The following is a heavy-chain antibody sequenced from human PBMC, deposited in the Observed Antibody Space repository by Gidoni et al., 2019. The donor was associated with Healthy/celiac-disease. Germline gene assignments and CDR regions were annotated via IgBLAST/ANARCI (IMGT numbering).Heavy chain of an antibody. D-gene: IGHD3-16*02. CDR1: GFTFSSYA. V-gene: IGHV3-23*01. Sequence: EVQLLESGGGLVQPGGSLRLSCAASGFTFSSYAMSWVRQAPGKGLEWVSAISGSGGSTYYADSVKGRFTISRDNSKNTLYLQMNSLRAEDTAVYYCAKDSRKGNMITFGGVILDYWGQGTLVTVSS. CDR3: AKDSRKGNMITFGGVILDY. CDR2: ISGSGGST. J-gene: IGHJ4*02.